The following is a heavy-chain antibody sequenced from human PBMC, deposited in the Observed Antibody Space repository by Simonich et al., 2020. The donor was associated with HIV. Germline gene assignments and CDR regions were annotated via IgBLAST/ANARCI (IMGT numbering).Heavy chain of an antibody. J-gene: IGHJ4*02. V-gene: IGHV4-34*12. D-gene: IGHD5-12*01. CDR3: ASRGYGGYGLFAY. Sequence: QVQLQESGPGLVKPSETLSLTCAVYGGSCTKYYWSWIRQAPGNGLDWIGEIFHSGSANYNPPLKSRVTISVDTSKNQFSLELSSVTAADAAVYYCASRGYGGYGLFAYWGQGTLVTVSS. CDR2: IFHSGSA. CDR1: GGSCTKYY.